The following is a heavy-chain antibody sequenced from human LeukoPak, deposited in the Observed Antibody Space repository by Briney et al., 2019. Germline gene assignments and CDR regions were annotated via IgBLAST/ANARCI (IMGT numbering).Heavy chain of an antibody. D-gene: IGHD3-10*01. Sequence: SETLSLTCTVSGGSISSSSYYWGWIRQPPGKGLEWIGRIYYSGSTYYNPSLKSRVTISVDTSKNQFSLKLSSVTTADTAVYYCAREAGPNVLLWFGHNWFDPWGQGTLVTVSS. V-gene: IGHV4-39*07. CDR3: AREAGPNVLLWFGHNWFDP. J-gene: IGHJ5*02. CDR1: GGSISSSSYY. CDR2: IYYSGST.